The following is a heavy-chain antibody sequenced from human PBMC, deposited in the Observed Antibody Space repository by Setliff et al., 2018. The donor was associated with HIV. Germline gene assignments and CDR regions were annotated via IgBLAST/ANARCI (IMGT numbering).Heavy chain of an antibody. CDR1: GGSIYGSDYY. D-gene: IGHD1-1*01. V-gene: IGHV4-39*01. Sequence: PSETLSLTCTVSGGSIYGSDYYWGWIRQPPGKGLESIGSIYYSGSTYCKPSLKSRVTISVDTSKNQFSLKLSSVTAADTAVYYCARQGQLGSEWGQGTLVTVSS. CDR2: IYYSGST. CDR3: ARQGQLGSE. J-gene: IGHJ4*02.